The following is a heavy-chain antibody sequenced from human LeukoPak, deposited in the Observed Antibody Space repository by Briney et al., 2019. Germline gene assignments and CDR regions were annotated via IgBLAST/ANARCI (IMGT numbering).Heavy chain of an antibody. CDR2: IVPILGIA. D-gene: IGHD5-12*01. V-gene: IGHV1-69*04. CDR1: GGTFSSYA. J-gene: IGHJ3*02. CDR3: ARDLYSGHEGNAFDI. Sequence: SVKVSCKASGGTFSSYAITWVRQAPGQGLEWMGRIVPILGIANYAQKFQGRVTIIADKSTSTAYMELSSLRSEDTAVYYCARDLYSGHEGNAFDIWGQGTMVTVSS.